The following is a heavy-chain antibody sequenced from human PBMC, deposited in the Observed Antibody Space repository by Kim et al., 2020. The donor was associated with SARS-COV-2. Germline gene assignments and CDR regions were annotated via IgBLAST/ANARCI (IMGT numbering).Heavy chain of an antibody. D-gene: IGHD2-2*01. Sequence: SVKVSCKASGGTFSSYAISWVRQAPGQGLEWMGGIIPIFGTANYAQKFQGRVTITADESTSTAYMELSSLRSEDTAVYYCAREFGDIVVVPATYNWFDPWGQGTLVTVSS. CDR2: IIPIFGTA. V-gene: IGHV1-69*13. J-gene: IGHJ5*02. CDR1: GGTFSSYA. CDR3: AREFGDIVVVPATYNWFDP.